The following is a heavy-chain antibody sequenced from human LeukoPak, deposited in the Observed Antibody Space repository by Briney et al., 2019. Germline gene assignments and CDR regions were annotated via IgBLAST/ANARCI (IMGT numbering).Heavy chain of an antibody. Sequence: PGGSLRLSCAASGFTFSSYSMNWVRQAPGKGLEWVSNIRSSSGTIYYADSVKGRFTIPRDNAKNSLYLQMNSLRDEDTAVYYCARGAYCGGDCFFFDYWGQGALVTVSS. D-gene: IGHD2-21*02. V-gene: IGHV3-48*02. CDR2: IRSSSGTI. CDR1: GFTFSSYS. J-gene: IGHJ4*02. CDR3: ARGAYCGGDCFFFDY.